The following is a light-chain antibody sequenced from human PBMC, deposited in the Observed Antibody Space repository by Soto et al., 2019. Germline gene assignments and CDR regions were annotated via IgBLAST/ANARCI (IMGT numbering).Light chain of an antibody. Sequence: EIVLTQSPATLSLSPGERATLSCRASRSFASSYLAWYQHKPGQAPRLLIYAASSRATGIPDRFIGSGSGAEFTLTISRLEPDDSAVYYCHHYDSSPPYTFGQGTKVDIK. CDR1: RSFASSY. V-gene: IGKV3-20*01. CDR3: HHYDSSPPYT. J-gene: IGKJ2*01. CDR2: AAS.